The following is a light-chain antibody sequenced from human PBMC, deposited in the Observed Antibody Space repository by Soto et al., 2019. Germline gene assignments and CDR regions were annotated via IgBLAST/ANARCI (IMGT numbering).Light chain of an antibody. CDR2: RNN. J-gene: IGLJ7*01. CDR3: AAWDDSLSGPV. Sequence: QSVLTQPPSASGTPGQRVTISCSGSSSNIGSNYVYWYQQLPGTAPKLLIYRNNQRPSGVPDRSSDSKSGTSASLAISGLRSEDEADYYCAAWDDSLSGPVFGGGTQLTVL. CDR1: SSNIGSNY. V-gene: IGLV1-47*01.